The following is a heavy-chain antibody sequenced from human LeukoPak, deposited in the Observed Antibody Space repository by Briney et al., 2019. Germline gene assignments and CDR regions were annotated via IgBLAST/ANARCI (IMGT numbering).Heavy chain of an antibody. V-gene: IGHV1-2*02. J-gene: IGHJ4*02. CDR2: INPNSGDT. CDR3: ARWDGYSSSPDY. CDR1: GYSLTGYH. Sequence: ASVKVSCKASGYSLTGYHMHWLRQAPGQGLEWMGWINPNSGDTGYAQKFQGRVTMTRDMSISTIYMELTRLRSDDTALYYCARWDGYSSSPDYWGQGTLVTVSS. D-gene: IGHD6-13*01.